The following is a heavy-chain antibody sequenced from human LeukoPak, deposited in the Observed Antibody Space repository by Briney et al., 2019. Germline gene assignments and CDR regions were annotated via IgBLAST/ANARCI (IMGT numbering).Heavy chain of an antibody. CDR3: MAESSSPWEGY. J-gene: IGHJ4*02. CDR1: GFTFDDYA. CDR2: ISWNSGSI. V-gene: IGHV3-9*01. Sequence: GGSLRLSRAASGFTFDDYAMHWVRQAPGKGLEWVSGISWNSGSIGYADSVKGRFTISRDNAKNSLYLQMNSLRAEDTAVYYCMAESSSPWEGYWGQGTLVTVSS. D-gene: IGHD6-6*01.